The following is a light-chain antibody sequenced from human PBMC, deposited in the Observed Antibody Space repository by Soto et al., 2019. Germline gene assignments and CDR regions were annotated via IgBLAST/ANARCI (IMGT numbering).Light chain of an antibody. CDR1: QTISSW. J-gene: IGKJ1*01. CDR2: KAS. V-gene: IGKV1-5*03. CDR3: QHYNSYAEA. Sequence: TQITQSPFTLSPPVEDRIAITCLASQTISSWLAWYQQKPWKAPKLLSYKASTLKSGVPSRFRGSGSGTEFTLTTSSLQPDDFATYYCQHYNSYAEAFGQGTKVDI.